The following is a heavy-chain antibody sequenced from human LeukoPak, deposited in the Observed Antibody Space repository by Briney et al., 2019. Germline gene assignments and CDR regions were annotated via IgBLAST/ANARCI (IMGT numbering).Heavy chain of an antibody. V-gene: IGHV3-48*04. J-gene: IGHJ4*02. CDR3: ARDRRNYDILTGYARY. CDR2: ISSSSSTI. D-gene: IGHD3-9*01. Sequence: GGSLRLSCAASGVSFSRHAMSWVRQAPGKGLEWVSYISSSSSTIYYADSVKGRFTISRDNAKNSLYLQMNSLRAEDTAVYYCARDRRNYDILTGYARYWGQGTLVTVSS. CDR1: GVSFSRHA.